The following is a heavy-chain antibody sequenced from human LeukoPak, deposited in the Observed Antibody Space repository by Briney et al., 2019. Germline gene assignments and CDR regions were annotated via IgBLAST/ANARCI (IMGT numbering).Heavy chain of an antibody. J-gene: IGHJ3*01. CDR2: IWYDGSNK. D-gene: IGHD3-22*01. V-gene: IGHV3-33*06. CDR3: AKDDSSGYYHD. Sequence: PGGSLRLSCAASGFTFSSYGMHWVRQAPGKGLEWVAVIWYDGSNKYCADSVKGRFTISRDNSKSTLYLQMNSLRAEDTAVYYCAKDDSSGYYHDWGQGTMVTVSS. CDR1: GFTFSSYG.